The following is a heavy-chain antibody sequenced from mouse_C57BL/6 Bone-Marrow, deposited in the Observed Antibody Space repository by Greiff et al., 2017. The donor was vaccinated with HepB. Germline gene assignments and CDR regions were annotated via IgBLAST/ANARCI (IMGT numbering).Heavy chain of an antibody. D-gene: IGHD1-1*01. CDR1: GFTFSSYA. CDR3: ARATVVAYYYAMDY. J-gene: IGHJ4*01. Sequence: EVQLVESGGGLVKPGGSLKLSCAASGFTFSSYAMSWVRQTPEKRLEWVATISDGGSYTYYPDNVKGRFTISRDNAKNNLYLQMSHLKSEDTAMYYCARATVVAYYYAMDYWGQGTSVTVSS. V-gene: IGHV5-4*01. CDR2: ISDGGSYT.